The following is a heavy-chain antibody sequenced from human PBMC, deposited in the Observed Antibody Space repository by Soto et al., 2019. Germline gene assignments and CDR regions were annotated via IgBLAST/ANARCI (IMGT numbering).Heavy chain of an antibody. CDR3: ARWRYFDWPTPSSWFDP. Sequence: SETLSLTCTVSGGSISSGDYYWSRIRQPPGKGLEWIGYIYYSGSTYYNPSLKSRVTISVDTSKNQFSLKLSSVTAADTAVYYCARWRYFDWPTPSSWFDPWGQGTLVTVSS. D-gene: IGHD3-9*01. CDR1: GGSISSGDYY. CDR2: IYYSGST. V-gene: IGHV4-30-4*01. J-gene: IGHJ5*02.